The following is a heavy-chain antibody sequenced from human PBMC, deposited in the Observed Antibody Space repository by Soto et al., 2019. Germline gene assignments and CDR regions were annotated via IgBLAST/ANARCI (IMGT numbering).Heavy chain of an antibody. J-gene: IGHJ5*02. CDR1: GGSLSSGGYY. CDR3: AREAAGILNWFDP. V-gene: IGHV4-31*03. CDR2: IYHSGST. Sequence: QVQLQESGPGLVKPTQTLSLTCTVSGGSLSSGGYYWSWIRQHPGKGLEWIGYIYHSGSTYYNPSLKSRVTISVETSKNQFSLKLSSVTAAATAVYYCAREAAGILNWFDPWGQGTLVTVSS. D-gene: IGHD6-25*01.